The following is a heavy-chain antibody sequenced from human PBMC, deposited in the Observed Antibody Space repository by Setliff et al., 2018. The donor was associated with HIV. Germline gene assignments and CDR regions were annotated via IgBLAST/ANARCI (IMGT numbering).Heavy chain of an antibody. CDR1: GFTFSSYT. Sequence: LRLSCAASGFTFSSYTINWVRQAPGKGLEWVSSISSGSSYIYYADSVKGRFTISRDNAKNSLYLQMNSLRAEDTAVYYCVRVRRDYYYGMDVWGQGTTVTVSS. V-gene: IGHV3-21*01. J-gene: IGHJ6*02. CDR3: VRVRRDYYYGMDV. CDR2: ISSGSSYI.